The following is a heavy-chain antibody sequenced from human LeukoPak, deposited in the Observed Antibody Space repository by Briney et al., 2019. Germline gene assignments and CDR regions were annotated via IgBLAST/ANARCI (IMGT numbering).Heavy chain of an antibody. J-gene: IGHJ4*02. CDR3: ARGSYSYGYFGSY. CDR2: ITGSGGTT. CDR1: AFTFSDYA. Sequence: PGGSLRLSCAASAFTFSDYAMTWVRQAPGKGLEWVSAITGSGGTTYYADSVRGRFTISRDNSKNTLYLQMNSLRAEDTALYYCARGSYSYGYFGSYWGQGTLVTVSS. D-gene: IGHD5-18*01. V-gene: IGHV3-23*01.